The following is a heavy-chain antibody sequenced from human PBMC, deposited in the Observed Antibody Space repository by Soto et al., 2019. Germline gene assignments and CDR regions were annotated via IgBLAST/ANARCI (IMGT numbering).Heavy chain of an antibody. J-gene: IGHJ4*02. V-gene: IGHV3-21*01. D-gene: IGHD6-19*01. CDR2: ISSSSSYI. CDR3: ARVGSYSSGWDPFDY. CDR1: GFTFSSYS. Sequence: GGSLRLSCAASGFTFSSYSMNWVRQAPGKGLEWVSSISSSSSYIYYADSVKGRFTISRDNAKNSLYLQMNSLRAEDTAVYYCARVGSYSSGWDPFDYWGQGTLVTVSS.